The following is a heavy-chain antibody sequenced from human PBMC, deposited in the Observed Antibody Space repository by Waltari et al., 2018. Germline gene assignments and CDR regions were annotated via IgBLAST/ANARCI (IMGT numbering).Heavy chain of an antibody. V-gene: IGHV3-7*01. D-gene: IGHD2-21*01. CDR2: IKKDGGEK. Sequence: EVQLVESGGGLVQPGGSLRLSCAAFGFTFSDYWLPWVGQAPGKGLKWVANIKKDGGEKYYVDSVKGRFTVSRDNAKNSLYLQMSSLRAEDTAVYYCARDRGYCGGDCYKNLDSWGQGTLVAVSS. CDR3: ARDRGYCGGDCYKNLDS. CDR1: GFTFSDYW. J-gene: IGHJ4*02.